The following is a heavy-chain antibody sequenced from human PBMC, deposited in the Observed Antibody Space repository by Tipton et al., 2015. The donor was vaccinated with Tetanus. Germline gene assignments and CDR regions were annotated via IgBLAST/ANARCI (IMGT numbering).Heavy chain of an antibody. CDR2: ILYTGST. V-gene: IGHV4-31*03. CDR3: ARIGWLQQNKPAFDI. Sequence: TLSLTCTVSGGSISSGGFYWTWIRQHPGKGLEWIGYILYTGSTYNTPSLKSRVTISVDTSKNQFSLKLTSVTAADTAVYYCARIGWLQQNKPAFDIWGQGTVVTVSS. D-gene: IGHD6-19*01. CDR1: GGSISSGGFY. J-gene: IGHJ3*02.